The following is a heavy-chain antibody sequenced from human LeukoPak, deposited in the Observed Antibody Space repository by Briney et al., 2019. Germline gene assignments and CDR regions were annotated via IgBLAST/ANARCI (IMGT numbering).Heavy chain of an antibody. Sequence: SVKVSCKASGGTFSSYAISWVRQAPGQGLEWMGGIIPIFGTANYAQKFQGRVTITADESTSTAYMELSSLRSEDTAVYYCARALGIVGATKYNWFDPWGQGTLVTVSS. CDR2: IIPIFGTA. CDR3: ARALGIVGATKYNWFDP. CDR1: GGTFSSYA. D-gene: IGHD1-26*01. V-gene: IGHV1-69*01. J-gene: IGHJ5*02.